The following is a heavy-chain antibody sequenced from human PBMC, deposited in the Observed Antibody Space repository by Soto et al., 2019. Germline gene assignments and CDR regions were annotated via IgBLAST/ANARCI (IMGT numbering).Heavy chain of an antibody. CDR3: ARARIGAARTGACFDY. V-gene: IGHV3-30-3*01. CDR1: GFRFSSFA. J-gene: IGHJ4*02. D-gene: IGHD6-13*01. CDR2: ISSDGSRD. Sequence: QVQLVESGGGVVQPGRSLRLSCTASGFRFSSFAMHWVRQTPGKGLDWVAVISSDGSRDYYADSVKGRFTISRDNSNNTLYLKMGSLGGDDTAVYFCARARIGAARTGACFDYWGKGTLVPVSS.